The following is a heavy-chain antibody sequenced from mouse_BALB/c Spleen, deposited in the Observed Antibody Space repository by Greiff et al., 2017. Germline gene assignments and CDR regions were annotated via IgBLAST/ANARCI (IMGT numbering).Heavy chain of an antibody. D-gene: IGHD1-1*01. CDR1: GYTFTSYN. J-gene: IGHJ3*01. V-gene: IGHV1-12*01. CDR2: IYPGNGDT. CDR3: ARRTGSSQFAY. Sequence: QVQLQQPGAELVKPGASVKMSCKASGYTFTSYNMHWVKQTPGQGLEWIGAIYPGNGDTSYNQKFKGKATLTADKSSSTAYMQLSSLTSEDSAVYYCARRTGSSQFAYWGEGTLVTVSA.